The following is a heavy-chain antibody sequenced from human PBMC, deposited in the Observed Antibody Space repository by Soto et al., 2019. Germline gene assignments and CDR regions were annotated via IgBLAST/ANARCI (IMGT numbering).Heavy chain of an antibody. V-gene: IGHV1-46*01. CDR2: INPSGGST. CDR3: ARCRTVSEVFDFWSGIYYYYGMDV. J-gene: IGHJ6*02. CDR1: GYTFTSYY. Sequence: ASVKVSCKASGYTFTSYYMHWVRQAPGQGLEWMGIINPSGGSTSYAQKFQGRVTMTRDTSTSTVYMELSSLRSEDTAVYYCARCRTVSEVFDFWSGIYYYYGMDVWGQGTTVTVS. D-gene: IGHD3-3*01.